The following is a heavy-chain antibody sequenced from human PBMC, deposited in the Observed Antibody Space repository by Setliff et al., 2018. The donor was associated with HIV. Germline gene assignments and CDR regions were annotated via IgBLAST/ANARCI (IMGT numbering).Heavy chain of an antibody. V-gene: IGHV4-39*01. J-gene: IGHJ4*02. Sequence: SETLSLTCTVSGGSVNTNSYYWGWIRQPPGKGLEWLGTIYHNPSLTSRLSMSVATSKNQFSLRLRSVTAADTAVYYCARVMLTYFDYWGQGTLVTVSS. CDR3: ARVMLTYFDY. D-gene: IGHD1-20*01. CDR2: I. CDR1: GGSVNTNSYY.